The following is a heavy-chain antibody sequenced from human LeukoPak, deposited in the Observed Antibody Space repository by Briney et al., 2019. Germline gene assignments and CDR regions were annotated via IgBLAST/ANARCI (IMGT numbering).Heavy chain of an antibody. D-gene: IGHD3-10*01. CDR3: ATRGGPIDY. Sequence: PSETLSLTCAVYGGSFSGYYWSWIRQPPGKGLEWIGEINHSGSTNYNPSLKSRVTISVDTSKNQFSLKLSSVTAADTAVYYCATRGGPIDYWGQGTLVTVSS. V-gene: IGHV4-34*01. CDR1: GGSFSGYY. J-gene: IGHJ4*02. CDR2: INHSGST.